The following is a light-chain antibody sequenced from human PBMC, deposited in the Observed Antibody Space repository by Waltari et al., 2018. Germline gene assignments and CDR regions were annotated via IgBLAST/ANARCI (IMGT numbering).Light chain of an antibody. CDR2: KDS. CDR1: ALPNQY. J-gene: IGLJ2*01. Sequence: SYELTQPPSVSVSPGQTARIPCSGDALPNQYAYWYQQKPGQAPVVVIYKDSERPSGIPERFSGSTSGTTVTLAISGVQAEDEADYYCQSTDSSGTSVVFGGGTKLTVL. CDR3: QSTDSSGTSVV. V-gene: IGLV3-25*03.